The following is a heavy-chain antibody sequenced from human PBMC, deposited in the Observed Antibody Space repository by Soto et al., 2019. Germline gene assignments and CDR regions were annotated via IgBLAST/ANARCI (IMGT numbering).Heavy chain of an antibody. CDR1: GGTFSSYA. D-gene: IGHD3-9*01. J-gene: IGHJ6*02. Sequence: GASVKVSCKASGGTFSSYAVSWVRQAPGQGLEWMGGIIPIFGTANYAQKFQGRVTITADESTSTAYMELSSLRSEDTAVYYCARDDSLKLRYFDGSRNYYYYGLGVWGQGTTVTVSS. CDR3: ARDDSLKLRYFDGSRNYYYYGLGV. V-gene: IGHV1-69*13. CDR2: IIPIFGTA.